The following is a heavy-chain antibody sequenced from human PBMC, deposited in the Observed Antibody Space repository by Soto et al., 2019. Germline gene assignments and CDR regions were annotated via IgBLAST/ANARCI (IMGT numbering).Heavy chain of an antibody. CDR3: ARYDWNPDAGAFDI. CDR1: GGSISSYY. V-gene: IGHV4-59*01. D-gene: IGHD1-1*01. J-gene: IGHJ3*02. Sequence: QVQLQESGPGLVKPSGTLSLTCTVSGGSISSYYWSWIRQPPGKGLEWIGYIYYSGSTNYNPSLKSRVTISVDTSKNQFSLKLSSVTAADTAVYYCARYDWNPDAGAFDIWGQGTMVTVSS. CDR2: IYYSGST.